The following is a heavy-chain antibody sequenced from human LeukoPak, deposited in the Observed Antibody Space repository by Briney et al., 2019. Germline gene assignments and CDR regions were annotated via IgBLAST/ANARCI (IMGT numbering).Heavy chain of an antibody. V-gene: IGHV3-7*01. Sequence: GGSLRLSCAPSGFTFSRYWMTWLRQAPGKGLEWVASIKDDGRQIYYVDSVKGRFTVSRDNAKNSVYLQMNSLRAEDTALYYCARDASRGFDSWGQGTLVTVSS. CDR1: GFTFSRYW. J-gene: IGHJ4*02. D-gene: IGHD2-2*01. CDR3: ARDASRGFDS. CDR2: IKDDGRQI.